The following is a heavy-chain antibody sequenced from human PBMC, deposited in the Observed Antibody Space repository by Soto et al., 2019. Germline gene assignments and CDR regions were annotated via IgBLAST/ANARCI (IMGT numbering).Heavy chain of an antibody. CDR2: IIPIFGTA. D-gene: IGHD4-4*01. Sequence: PVKASCKASGGTFSSYAISWVRPAPGQVLEWMGGIIPIFGTANYAQKFQGRVTITADESTSTAYMELSSLRSEDTAVYFWARVGRFSVTTLHGMDGWGQGTTVTVSS. J-gene: IGHJ6*02. CDR1: GGTFSSYA. CDR3: ARVGRFSVTTLHGMDG. V-gene: IGHV1-69*01.